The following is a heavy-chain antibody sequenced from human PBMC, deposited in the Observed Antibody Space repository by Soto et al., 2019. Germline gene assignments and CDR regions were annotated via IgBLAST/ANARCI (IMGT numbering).Heavy chain of an antibody. CDR1: GYTFTSYA. Sequence: GASVKVSCKASGYTFTSYAMHWVRQAPGQRLEWMGWINAGNGNTKYSQKFQGRVTITRDTSASTAYMELSSLRSEDTAVYYCARDRLIRAVVAASSFDYWGQGTLVTVSS. CDR2: INAGNGNT. V-gene: IGHV1-3*01. D-gene: IGHD2-15*01. J-gene: IGHJ4*02. CDR3: ARDRLIRAVVAASSFDY.